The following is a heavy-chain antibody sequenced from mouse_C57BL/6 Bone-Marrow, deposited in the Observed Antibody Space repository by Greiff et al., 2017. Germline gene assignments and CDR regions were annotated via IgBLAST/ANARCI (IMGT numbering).Heavy chain of an antibody. J-gene: IGHJ3*01. V-gene: IGHV1-82*01. Sequence: SGPELVKPGASVKISCKASGYAFSSSWMNWVKQRPGKGLEWIGRIYPGDGDTNYNGKFKGKATLTADKSSSTAYKQLSSLTSEDSAVYFCARNSIYYYGSSFAYWGQGTLVTVSA. D-gene: IGHD1-1*01. CDR1: GYAFSSSW. CDR2: IYPGDGDT. CDR3: ARNSIYYYGSSFAY.